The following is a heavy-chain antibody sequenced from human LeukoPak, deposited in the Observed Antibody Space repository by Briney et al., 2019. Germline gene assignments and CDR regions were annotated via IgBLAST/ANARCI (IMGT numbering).Heavy chain of an antibody. CDR1: GFTFSSRW. D-gene: IGHD3-10*01. CDR2: IKEDGSQK. CDR3: AGDRGYLQFDY. J-gene: IGHJ4*02. V-gene: IGHV3-7*03. Sequence: GGSLRLSCSASGFTFSSRWMSWVRQAPGKGLEWVANIKEDGSQKYYADSVKGRFTISRDNAKKSLYLQLNSLRAEDTAMYYCAGDRGYLQFDYWGQGTLVTVSS.